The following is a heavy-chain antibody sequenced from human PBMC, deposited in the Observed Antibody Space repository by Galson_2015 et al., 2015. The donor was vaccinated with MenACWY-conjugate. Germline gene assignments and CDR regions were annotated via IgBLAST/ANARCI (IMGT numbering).Heavy chain of an antibody. D-gene: IGHD2-8*01. J-gene: IGHJ3*02. CDR3: ARALMGIAPTDAFDI. Sequence: SLRLSCAASGFTFSRYAMHWVRQAPGKGLEWVAVIWYDGSQRYYADSVKGRFTISRDDSKNAAYLQMNSLRVEDTAMYYCARALMGIAPTDAFDIWGPGTMVTVSS. CDR2: IWYDGSQR. V-gene: IGHV3-33*01. CDR1: GFTFSRYA.